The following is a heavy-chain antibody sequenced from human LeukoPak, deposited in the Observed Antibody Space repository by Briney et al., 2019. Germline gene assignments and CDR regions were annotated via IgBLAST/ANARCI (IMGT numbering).Heavy chain of an antibody. CDR2: FDPEDGET. J-gene: IGHJ5*02. CDR1: GYTLTELS. V-gene: IGHV1-24*01. Sequence: ASVKVSCKVSGYTLTELSMHWVRQAPGKGLEWMGGFDPEDGETIYAQKFQGRVTMTEDTSTDTAYMELSSLRSEDTAVYYCARVYYYDSRGYYGNWFDPWGQGTLVTVSS. CDR3: ARVYYYDSRGYYGNWFDP. D-gene: IGHD3-22*01.